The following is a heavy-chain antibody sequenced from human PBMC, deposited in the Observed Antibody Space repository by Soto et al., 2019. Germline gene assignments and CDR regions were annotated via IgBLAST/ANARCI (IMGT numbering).Heavy chain of an antibody. CDR2: INPNSGGT. Sequence: ASVKVSCKASGYTFTGYYMHWVRQAPGQGLEWMGWINPNSGGTNYAQKFQGWVTMTRDTSISTAYMELSRLRSDDTAVYYCARDRLRFWECFSGMDVWGQGTTVTVSS. CDR3: ARDRLRFWECFSGMDV. D-gene: IGHD3-3*01. CDR1: GYTFTGYY. V-gene: IGHV1-2*04. J-gene: IGHJ6*02.